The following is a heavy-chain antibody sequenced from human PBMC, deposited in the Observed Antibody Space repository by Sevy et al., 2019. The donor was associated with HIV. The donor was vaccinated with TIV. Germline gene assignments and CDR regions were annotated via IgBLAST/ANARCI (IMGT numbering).Heavy chain of an antibody. CDR2: IKPSGETT. CDR1: GYTFTSYY. Sequence: ASVKVSCKASGYTFTSYYIHWVRQAPGQGLEWMGIIKPSGETTKYAQKFQGRLTLTKDTSTSTVYMELSSLRSEDTAVYFCAGDVSLGTTDGYYFDFWGQGTLVTVSS. J-gene: IGHJ4*02. CDR3: AGDVSLGTTDGYYFDF. V-gene: IGHV1-46*01. D-gene: IGHD1-1*01.